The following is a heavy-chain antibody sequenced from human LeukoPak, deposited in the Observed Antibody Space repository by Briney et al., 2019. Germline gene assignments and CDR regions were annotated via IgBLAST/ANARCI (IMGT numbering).Heavy chain of an antibody. D-gene: IGHD3-10*01. CDR3: ARDQRITMVRGVRFDP. Sequence: KPSETLSLTCAVYGGSFSGYYWSWIRQPPGKGLEWIGEINHSGSTNYNPSLKSRVTISVDTSKNQFSLKLSSVTAADTAVYYCARDQRITMVRGVRFDPWGQGTLVTVSS. J-gene: IGHJ5*02. V-gene: IGHV4-34*01. CDR1: GGSFSGYY. CDR2: INHSGST.